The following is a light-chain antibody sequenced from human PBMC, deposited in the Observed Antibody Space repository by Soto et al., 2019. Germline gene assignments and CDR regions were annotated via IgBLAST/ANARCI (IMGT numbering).Light chain of an antibody. Sequence: EIVLTQSPGTLSLSPGERATLSCRASQSVSSSYLAWYQQKPGQAPRLLIYGASSRATGIPDRFSGSGSGTDFNLTISRLEPEDFAVYYCQQYGSSPLTFGRGPKVEIK. CDR2: GAS. CDR3: QQYGSSPLT. V-gene: IGKV3-20*01. J-gene: IGKJ4*01. CDR1: QSVSSSY.